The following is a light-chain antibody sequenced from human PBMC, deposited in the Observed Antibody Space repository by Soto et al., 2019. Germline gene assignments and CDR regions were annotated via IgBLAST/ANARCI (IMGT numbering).Light chain of an antibody. V-gene: IGLV2-23*01. CDR1: SSDVGSSNL. CDR3: CSFARSTTFYV. Sequence: QSALTQPASVSGSPGQSITISCSGTSSDVGSSNLVSWYQQHPGKAPKLIIFEGDRRPSGVSGRFSGSKSGNTASLTISGLQAEDEADYYCCSFARSTTFYVFGTGT. J-gene: IGLJ1*01. CDR2: EGD.